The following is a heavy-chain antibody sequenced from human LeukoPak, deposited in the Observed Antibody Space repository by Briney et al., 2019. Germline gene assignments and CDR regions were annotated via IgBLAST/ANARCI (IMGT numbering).Heavy chain of an antibody. J-gene: IGHJ4*02. CDR3: AREDYYDSSGNFDY. CDR1: GYSISSGYY. V-gene: IGHV4-38-2*02. Sequence: SETLSLTCTVSGYSISSGYYWGWIRQPPGKGLEWIGSIYYSGSTYYNPSLKSRVTISVDTSKNQFSLKLSSVTAADTAVYYCAREDYYDSSGNFDYWGQGTLVTVSS. CDR2: IYYSGST. D-gene: IGHD3-22*01.